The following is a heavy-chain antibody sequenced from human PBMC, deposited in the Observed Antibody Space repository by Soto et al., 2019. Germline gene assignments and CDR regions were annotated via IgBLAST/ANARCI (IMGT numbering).Heavy chain of an antibody. J-gene: IGHJ3*02. Sequence: NPSETLSLTCAVSGGSVSSSNWWSCVRQPPGKGLEWIGEIYHSGSTNYNPSLKSRVTISVDKSKNQFSLKLSSVTAADTAVYYCARAVGYDSSGYYLPDAFDIWGQGTMVTVSS. V-gene: IGHV4-4*02. CDR2: IYHSGST. CDR3: ARAVGYDSSGYYLPDAFDI. D-gene: IGHD3-22*01. CDR1: GGSVSSSNW.